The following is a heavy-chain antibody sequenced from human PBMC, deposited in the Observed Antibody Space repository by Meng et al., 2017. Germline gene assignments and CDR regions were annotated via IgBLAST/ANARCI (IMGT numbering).Heavy chain of an antibody. D-gene: IGHD3-3*01. CDR1: GGSISSYY. CDR3: ARGYDFWSGQYYFDY. CDR2: IYYSGST. V-gene: IGHV4-59*01. Sequence: QVPPQESGPGLVKPSETLSLTCTVSGGSISSYYWSWIRQPPGKGLEWIGYIYYSGSTNYNPSLKSRVTISVDTSKNQFSLKLSSVTAADTAVYYCARGYDFWSGQYYFDYWGQGTLVTVSS. J-gene: IGHJ4*02.